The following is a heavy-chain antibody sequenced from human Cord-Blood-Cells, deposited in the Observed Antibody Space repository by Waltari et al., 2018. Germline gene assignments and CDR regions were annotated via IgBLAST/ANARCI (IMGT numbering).Heavy chain of an antibody. V-gene: IGHV1-8*01. CDR2: MNANSGNT. J-gene: IGHJ3*02. D-gene: IGHD1-26*01. CDR1: GYTFTSYD. Sequence: QVQLVQSGAEVKKPGASVKVSCKASGYTFTSYDINWVRQATGQGLEWMGWMNANSGNTGYAQKLQGRVTMTRNTSISTAYMELSSLRSEDTAVYYCARGVGARGGDAFDIWGQGTMVTVSS. CDR3: ARGVGARGGDAFDI.